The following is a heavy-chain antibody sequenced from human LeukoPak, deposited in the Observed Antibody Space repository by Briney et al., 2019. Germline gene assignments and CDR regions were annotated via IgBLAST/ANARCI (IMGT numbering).Heavy chain of an antibody. D-gene: IGHD5-12*01. CDR1: GGSISSGGYY. V-gene: IGHV4-30-2*01. CDR3: ARAVATGGP. CDR2: IYHSGST. Sequence: PSETLSLTCTVSGGSISSGGYYWSWIRQPPGKGLEWIGYIYHSGSTYYNPSLKSRVTISVDRSKNQFSLKLTSVTAADTAVYYCARAVATGGPWGQGTLVTVSS. J-gene: IGHJ5*02.